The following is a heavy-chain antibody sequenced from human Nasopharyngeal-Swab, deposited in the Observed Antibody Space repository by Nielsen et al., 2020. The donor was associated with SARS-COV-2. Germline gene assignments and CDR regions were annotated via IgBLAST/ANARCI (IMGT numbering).Heavy chain of an antibody. J-gene: IGHJ4*02. V-gene: IGHV3-73*01. CDR2: IGDKDHNYAT. Sequence: GESLKISCAASGFVFSGSAMHWVRQASGQGLEWIGRIGDKDHNYATVYAASLKGRFTISRDDSKNTAFLQMDGLKTEDTALYYCTTDYYFDYWGQGTLVTVSS. CDR3: TTDYYFDY. CDR1: GFVFSGSA.